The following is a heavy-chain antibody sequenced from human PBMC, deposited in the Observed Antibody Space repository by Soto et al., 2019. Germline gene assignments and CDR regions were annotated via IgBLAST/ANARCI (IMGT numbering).Heavy chain of an antibody. CDR2: ISARGGSS. V-gene: IGHV3-23*01. CDR3: AKCSIEYSASVDN. Sequence: EVQLLESGGGLVQPGGSLRLSCAASGFSFSSYAMVWVRQAPGKGLEWVSVISARGGSSYFADSVKGLFTISRDNSKNVLFLEMNSLRAEYTAIYFCAKCSIEYSASVDNWGQGTLVLVSS. J-gene: IGHJ4*02. CDR1: GFSFSSYA. D-gene: IGHD5-12*01.